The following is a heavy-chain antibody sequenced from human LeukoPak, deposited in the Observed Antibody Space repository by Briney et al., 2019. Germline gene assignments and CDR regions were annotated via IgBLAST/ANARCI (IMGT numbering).Heavy chain of an antibody. CDR3: AREGGPYRPLDY. CDR1: GGSINSYY. J-gene: IGHJ4*02. V-gene: IGHV4-4*07. Sequence: SETLSLTCTVSGGSINSYYWTWIRQPAGKGLEWIGRISTSANTGFNPSLKSRVTMSLDTSKNQFSLALSSVTAADTAVYYCAREGGPYRPLDYSGQGTLVTVSS. CDR2: ISTSANT.